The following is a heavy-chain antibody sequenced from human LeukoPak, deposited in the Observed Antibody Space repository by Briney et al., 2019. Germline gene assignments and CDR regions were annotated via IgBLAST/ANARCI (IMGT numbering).Heavy chain of an antibody. CDR3: AKEFFLAVAGIPDAFDI. V-gene: IGHV3-23*01. CDR2: ISGSGGST. Sequence: GGSLRPSCAASGFTFSSYAMSWVRQAPGKGLEWVSAISGSGGSTYYADSVKGRFTISRDNSKNTLYLQMNSLRAEDTAVYYCAKEFFLAVAGIPDAFDIWGQGTMVTVSS. D-gene: IGHD6-19*01. J-gene: IGHJ3*02. CDR1: GFTFSSYA.